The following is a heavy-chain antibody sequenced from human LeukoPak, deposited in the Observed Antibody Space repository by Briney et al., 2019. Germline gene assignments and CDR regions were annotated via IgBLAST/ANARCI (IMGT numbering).Heavy chain of an antibody. V-gene: IGHV3-53*05. CDR2: IYSGGYT. J-gene: IGHJ4*02. Sequence: GGSLRLSCSAPGFTVSSNYMSWVRQAPGKGLEWVSVIYSGGYTYYADSVKGRFTISRDNSKNTVYLQMNSLRAEDTAMYYCTTSARYFDWLPNPPFDYWGQGTLVAVSS. CDR1: GFTVSSNY. CDR3: TTSARYFDWLPNPPFDY. D-gene: IGHD3-9*01.